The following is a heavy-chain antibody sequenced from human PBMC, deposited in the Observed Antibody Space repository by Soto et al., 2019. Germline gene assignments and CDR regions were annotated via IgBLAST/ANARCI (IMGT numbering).Heavy chain of an antibody. CDR1: GFTFSSYS. J-gene: IGHJ4*02. D-gene: IGHD5-18*01. CDR2: ISSSSSYI. CDR3: ARDQPGYSYGYGLGY. V-gene: IGHV3-21*01. Sequence: GGSLRLSCAASGFTFSSYSMNWVRQAPGKGLEWVSSISSSSSYIYYADSVKGRFTISRDNAKNSLYLQMNSLRADYTSLFFCARDQPGYSYGYGLGYWGQGTLVTVSS.